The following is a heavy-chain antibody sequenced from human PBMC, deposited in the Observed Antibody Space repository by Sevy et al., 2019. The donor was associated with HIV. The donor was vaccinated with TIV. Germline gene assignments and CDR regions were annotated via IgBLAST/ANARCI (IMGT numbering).Heavy chain of an antibody. Sequence: ASVKVSCKASGYTFTGYYMHWVRQAPGQGLEWMVWINPNSGGTNYAQKFQGRVTMTRDTSISTAYMELSRLRSDDTAVSYCARGVYYYDSSGYYWPWGQGTLVTVSS. CDR1: GYTFTGYY. J-gene: IGHJ5*02. D-gene: IGHD3-22*01. CDR2: INPNSGGT. CDR3: ARGVYYYDSSGYYWP. V-gene: IGHV1-2*02.